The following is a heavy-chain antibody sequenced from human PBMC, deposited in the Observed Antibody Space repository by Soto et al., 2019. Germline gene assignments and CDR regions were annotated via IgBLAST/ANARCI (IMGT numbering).Heavy chain of an antibody. J-gene: IGHJ4*02. Sequence: GGSLRLSCVASGFTFSTNWMSWVRRAPGKGPEWVANIKQDGSEKNYVDSVEGRFTISRDNTKNSLYLQMTSLRAEDTAVYYCAREYDWGQGTLVTVSS. V-gene: IGHV3-7*01. CDR1: GFTFSTNW. CDR3: AREYD. CDR2: IKQDGSEK.